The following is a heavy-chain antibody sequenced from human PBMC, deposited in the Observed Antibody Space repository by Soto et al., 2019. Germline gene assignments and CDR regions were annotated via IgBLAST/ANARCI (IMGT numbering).Heavy chain of an antibody. CDR2: IYYSGST. CDR3: AREGAYYYGSGSTPNWFDP. CDR1: GGSISSGDYY. J-gene: IGHJ5*02. V-gene: IGHV4-30-4*01. Sequence: QVQLQESGPGLVKPSQTLSLTCTVSGGSISSGDYYWSWIRQPPGNGLEWIGYIYYSGSTYYNPSLKSRVTISVDTSKNQFSLKLSSVTAADTAVYYCAREGAYYYGSGSTPNWFDPWGQGTLVTVSS. D-gene: IGHD3-10*01.